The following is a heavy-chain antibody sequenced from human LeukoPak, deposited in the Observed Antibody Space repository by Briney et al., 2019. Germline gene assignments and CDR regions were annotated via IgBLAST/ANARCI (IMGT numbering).Heavy chain of an antibody. CDR2: INRSGST. V-gene: IGHV4-34*01. Sequence: PSEALSLTCAVYGGPFSGYYWSWIRQPPGKGLEWIGEINRSGSTNYNPSLKSRVTISVDTSKNQFSLKLSSVTAADTAVYYCARGRPRGGSYVNYYYYGMDVWGQGTTVTVSS. CDR3: ARGRPRGGSYVNYYYYGMDV. D-gene: IGHD1-26*01. CDR1: GGPFSGYY. J-gene: IGHJ6*02.